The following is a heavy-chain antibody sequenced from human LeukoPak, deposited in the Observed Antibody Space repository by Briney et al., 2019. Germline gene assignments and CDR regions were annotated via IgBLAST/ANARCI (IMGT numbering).Heavy chain of an antibody. CDR2: IRGSGDRT. D-gene: IGHD1-26*01. V-gene: IGHV3-23*01. CDR3: AKDSKIVGATFRSYHYMDV. CDR1: GFTFSSYG. J-gene: IGHJ6*03. Sequence: GGSLRLSCAASGFTFSSYGMSWVRQAPGKGLEWVSAIRGSGDRTHYADSVKGRFTISRDNSKNTLYLQMNSLRAEDTAVYYCAKDSKIVGATFRSYHYMDVWGKGTVVTVSS.